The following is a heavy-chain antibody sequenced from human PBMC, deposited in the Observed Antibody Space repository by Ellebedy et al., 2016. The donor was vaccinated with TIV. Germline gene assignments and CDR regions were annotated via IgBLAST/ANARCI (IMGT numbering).Heavy chain of an antibody. Sequence: MPSETLSLTCAVSGGSITDTEWWSWVRQSPGMGLKWIGEVHHRGTTNYNPSLKSRVTISIDKSKNQFSLDLASVTAADTAVYYCTRTTQHFAPSNYWGLGTLVTVSS. D-gene: IGHD6-13*01. V-gene: IGHV4-4*02. CDR2: VHHRGTT. CDR1: GGSITDTEW. CDR3: TRTTQHFAPSNY. J-gene: IGHJ4*02.